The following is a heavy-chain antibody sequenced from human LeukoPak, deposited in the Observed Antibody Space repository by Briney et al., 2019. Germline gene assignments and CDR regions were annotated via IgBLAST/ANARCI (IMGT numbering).Heavy chain of an antibody. Sequence: SGGSLRLSCAASGFTFSSSSMNWVRQAPGKGLEWVSSISGSSSYIYYADSVKGRFTISRDNAKNSLYLQMNSLRVEDTAVYYCARCTTGRTFGSLREIKRSREIDYWGQGTLVTVSS. CDR2: ISGSSSYI. V-gene: IGHV3-21*01. D-gene: IGHD1-1*01. J-gene: IGHJ4*02. CDR1: GFTFSSSS. CDR3: ARCTTGRTFGSLREIKRSREIDY.